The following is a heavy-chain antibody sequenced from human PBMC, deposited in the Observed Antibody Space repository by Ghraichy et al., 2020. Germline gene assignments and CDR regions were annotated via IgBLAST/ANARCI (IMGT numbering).Heavy chain of an antibody. Sequence: LSLTCAASGFTFSSYAMSWVRQAPGKGLEWVSAISGSGGSTYYADSVKGRFTISRDNSKNTLYLQMNSLRAEDTAVYYCAKDYSSSWYTNLGYYYMDVWGKGTTVTVSS. CDR1: GFTFSSYA. V-gene: IGHV3-23*01. CDR2: ISGSGGST. J-gene: IGHJ6*03. D-gene: IGHD6-13*01. CDR3: AKDYSSSWYTNLGYYYMDV.